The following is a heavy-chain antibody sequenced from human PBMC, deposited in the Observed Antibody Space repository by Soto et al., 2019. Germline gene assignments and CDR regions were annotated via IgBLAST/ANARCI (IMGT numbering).Heavy chain of an antibody. D-gene: IGHD2-2*01. CDR1: GDPLSLRGYY. CDR2: IYHTVTT. J-gene: IGHJ5*02. V-gene: IGHV4-31*03. Sequence: HVQLQESGPGLVKPSHTLSLPCTVSGDPLSLRGYYWTSIRQHPGKGLEWIGYIYHTVTTYYNPSLKSGVRMSLDMVKNEFSLNLASVTAAAPAVYYCARDGSSTANWLDPWGQGTRVTVSS. CDR3: ARDGSSTANWLDP.